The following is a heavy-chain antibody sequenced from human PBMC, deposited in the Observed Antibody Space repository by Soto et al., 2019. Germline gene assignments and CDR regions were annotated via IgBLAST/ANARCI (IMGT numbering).Heavy chain of an antibody. D-gene: IGHD3-10*01. CDR1: GFTFSSYS. J-gene: IGHJ6*02. Sequence: GGSLRLSCAASGFTFSSYSMNWVRQAPGKGLEWVSSISSSSSYIYYADSVKGRFTISRDNTKNSLYLQMNSLRAEDTAVYYCVRGTVSGSQGYYYYGMDVWGQGTTVTVSS. V-gene: IGHV3-21*01. CDR3: VRGTVSGSQGYYYYGMDV. CDR2: ISSSSSYI.